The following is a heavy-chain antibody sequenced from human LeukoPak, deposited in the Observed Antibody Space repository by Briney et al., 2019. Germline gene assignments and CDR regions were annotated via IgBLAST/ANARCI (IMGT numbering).Heavy chain of an antibody. CDR3: ARGRHYYDSSGYY. V-gene: IGHV4-34*01. J-gene: IGHJ4*02. CDR1: GGSFSGYY. Sequence: SETLSLTRAVYGGSFSGYYWSWIRQPPGKGLEWIGEINHSGSTNYNPSLKSRVTISVDTSKNQFSLKLSSVTAADTAVYYCARGRHYYDSSGYYWGQGTLVTVSS. CDR2: INHSGST. D-gene: IGHD3-22*01.